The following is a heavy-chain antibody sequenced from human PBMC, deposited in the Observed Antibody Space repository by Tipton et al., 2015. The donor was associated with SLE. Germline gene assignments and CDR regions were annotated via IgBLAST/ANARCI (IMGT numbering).Heavy chain of an antibody. J-gene: IGHJ1*01. D-gene: IGHD1-26*01. CDR3: ARVPTWDGHPDC. CDR2: INPNTGGT. V-gene: IGHV1-2*02. Sequence: QVQLVQSGAEVKEPGASMKVSCKASGYTFTGYFLHWMRQAPGQGLEWMGWINPNTGGTNYAHNFQGRVTMTRDTSISTVYLDLSSLKSDDTAVYFCARVPTWDGHPDCWGQGTLVTVSS. CDR1: GYTFTGYF.